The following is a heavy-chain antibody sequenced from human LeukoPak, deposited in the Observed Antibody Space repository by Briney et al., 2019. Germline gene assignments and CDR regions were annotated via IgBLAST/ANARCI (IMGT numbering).Heavy chain of an antibody. CDR2: ISVSGGST. V-gene: IGHV3-23*01. Sequence: GGSLILSCAASGFTLSSYAMTWVRQAPGKGLQWVSTISVSGGSTYYADSVKGRFTISRDTSKSTLYLQMNSLRDEDTAVYYCAKYGSGTYYNGLYWGQGTLVTVSS. J-gene: IGHJ4*02. CDR1: GFTLSSYA. D-gene: IGHD3-10*01. CDR3: AKYGSGTYYNGLY.